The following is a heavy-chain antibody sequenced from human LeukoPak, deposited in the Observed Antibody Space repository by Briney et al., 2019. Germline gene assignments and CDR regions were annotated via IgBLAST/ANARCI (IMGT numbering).Heavy chain of an antibody. CDR3: ARSPGYSSGWYDY. Sequence: SSETLSLTCTVSGGSISSYYWSWIRQPPGKGLEWVVYIYYSGSTNYNPSLKSRVTISVDTSKNQFSLKLSSVTAADTAVYYCARSPGYSSGWYDYWGQGTLVTVSS. J-gene: IGHJ4*02. CDR1: GGSISSYY. D-gene: IGHD6-19*01. CDR2: IYYSGST. V-gene: IGHV4-59*01.